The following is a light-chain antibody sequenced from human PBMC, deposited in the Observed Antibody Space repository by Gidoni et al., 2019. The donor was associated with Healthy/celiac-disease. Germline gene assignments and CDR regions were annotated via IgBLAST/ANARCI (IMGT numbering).Light chain of an antibody. CDR2: KES. CDR3: QQYNSYSWT. Sequence: DIQMTQSPSTLSASVGDRVTLTYRASQSISSWLAWYQQKPGKAPKLLIYKESSLESGVPARFSGSGSGTEFTLTISSLQPDDFATYYCQQYNSYSWTFGQGTKVEIK. CDR1: QSISSW. V-gene: IGKV1-5*03. J-gene: IGKJ1*01.